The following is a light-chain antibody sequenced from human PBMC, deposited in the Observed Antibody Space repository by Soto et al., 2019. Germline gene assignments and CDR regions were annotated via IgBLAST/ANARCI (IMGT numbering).Light chain of an antibody. CDR1: QSVSGTY. Sequence: EIVLTQSPGTLSLSPGERATLSCRASQSVSGTYLAWYQPRPVQAPRLLIDVASSRATGIPDRFSGSGSGTDFTLSISRLEPEEFAVYDGHQYGASQHTFGGGTKVVSK. CDR2: VAS. V-gene: IGKV3-20*01. J-gene: IGKJ4*01. CDR3: HQYGASQHT.